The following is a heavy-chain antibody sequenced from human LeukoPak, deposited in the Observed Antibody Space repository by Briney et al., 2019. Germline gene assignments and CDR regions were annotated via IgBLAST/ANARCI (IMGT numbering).Heavy chain of an antibody. CDR3: TRRSGRGIAARDYYYYMDV. CDR1: GFTFSGSA. J-gene: IGHJ6*03. CDR2: IRSKANSYAT. D-gene: IGHD6-6*01. Sequence: GGSLRLSCAASGFTFSGSAMHWVRQASGKGLEWAGRIRSKANSYATAYAASVKGRFTISRDDSKNAAYLQMNSLKTEDTAVYYCTRRSGRGIAARDYYYYMDVWGKGTTVTVSS. V-gene: IGHV3-73*01.